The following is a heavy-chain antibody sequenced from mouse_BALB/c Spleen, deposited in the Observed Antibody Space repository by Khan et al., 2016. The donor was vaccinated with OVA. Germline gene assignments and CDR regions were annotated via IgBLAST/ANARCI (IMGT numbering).Heavy chain of an antibody. Sequence: QVQLKESGAELARPGASVKMSCKASGYTFTSYTMHWVRQRPGKTLEWIGHINPSNNYTNYNQNFKDKATLIVDKSSSTAYMQLNSLTSEDTSVYYCVSEGAYDRSDGLFAYWGQGTMVTVSA. D-gene: IGHD2-14*01. V-gene: IGHV1-4*01. CDR2: INPSNNYT. CDR1: GYTFTSYT. CDR3: VSEGAYDRSDGLFAY. J-gene: IGHJ3*01.